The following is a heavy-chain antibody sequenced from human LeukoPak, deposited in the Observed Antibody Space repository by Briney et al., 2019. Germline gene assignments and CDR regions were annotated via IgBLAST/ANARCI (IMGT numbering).Heavy chain of an antibody. D-gene: IGHD1-26*01. V-gene: IGHV1-46*01. Sequence: ASVKVSCKASGYTFTSYYMRWVRQAPGQGLEWMGIINPSGGSTSYAQKFQGRVTMTRDASTGTAYMELRSLRSDDTAVYYCARGIHSGSSGPYYFDYWGQGTLVTVSS. J-gene: IGHJ4*02. CDR3: ARGIHSGSSGPYYFDY. CDR2: INPSGGST. CDR1: GYTFTSYY.